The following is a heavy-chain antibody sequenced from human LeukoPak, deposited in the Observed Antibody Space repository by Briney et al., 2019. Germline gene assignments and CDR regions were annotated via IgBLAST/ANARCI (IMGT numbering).Heavy chain of an antibody. Sequence: GESLKISCKGSGYGFTSYWIGWVRQMPGKGLEWMGIIYPGDSDTRYSPSFQGQVTMSADKSNNIAYLQWSSLKASDTAMYYCARHHISGSGVTWFDSWGQGTLVTVSS. V-gene: IGHV5-51*01. CDR2: IYPGDSDT. CDR1: GYGFTSYW. D-gene: IGHD3-10*01. CDR3: ARHHISGSGVTWFDS. J-gene: IGHJ5*01.